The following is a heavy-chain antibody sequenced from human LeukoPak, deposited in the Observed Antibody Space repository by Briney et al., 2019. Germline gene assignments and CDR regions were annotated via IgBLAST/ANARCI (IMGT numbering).Heavy chain of an antibody. CDR1: GYTFSVYY. CDR3: ARDLGFDS. CDR2: INPNTGGT. Sequence: GASVKVSCKTSGYTFSVYYIQWVRQAPGLGLEWMGWINPNTGGTNYAEKFKGRVTMTRDTSISTAYMEVTRLKSDDTAIYYCARDLGFDSWGQGTLVTVSS. V-gene: IGHV1-2*02. J-gene: IGHJ4*02. D-gene: IGHD3-16*01.